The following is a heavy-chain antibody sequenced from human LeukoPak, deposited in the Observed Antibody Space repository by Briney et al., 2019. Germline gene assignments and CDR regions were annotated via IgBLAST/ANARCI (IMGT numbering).Heavy chain of an antibody. J-gene: IGHJ4*02. CDR2: IYPGDSDT. CDR3: ARPPRRDSGSYFDY. V-gene: IGHV5-51*01. CDR1: GYTFPSYW. D-gene: IGHD1-26*01. Sequence: GESLKISCKDSGYTFPSYWIGWVRQMPGKGLEWMGIIYPGDSDTRYSPSFQGQVTISADKSISTAYLQWSSLKASDTAMYYCARPPRRDSGSYFDYWGQGTLVTVSS.